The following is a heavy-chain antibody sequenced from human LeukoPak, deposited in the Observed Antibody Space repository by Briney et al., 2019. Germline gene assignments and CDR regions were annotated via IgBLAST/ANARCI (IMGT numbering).Heavy chain of an antibody. CDR2: TYYRSKWFF. V-gene: IGHV6-1*01. D-gene: IGHD1-26*01. Sequence: SQTLSLTCAICGDSDSSYNGAWHWIRQSPSRGLEWLGRTYYRSKWFFDYAVSVRGRITINADTSKNQFSLQLNSMTPEDTAVYYCARAIRVGWFDPWGQGTLVTVSS. CDR1: GDSDSSYNGA. J-gene: IGHJ5*02. CDR3: ARAIRVGWFDP.